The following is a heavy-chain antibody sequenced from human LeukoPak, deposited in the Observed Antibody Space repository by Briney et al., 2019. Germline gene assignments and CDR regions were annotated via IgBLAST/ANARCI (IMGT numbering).Heavy chain of an antibody. J-gene: IGHJ3*02. CDR1: GYSFTSYW. CDR2: IYPGDSDT. D-gene: IGHD2-2*01. V-gene: IGHV5-51*01. CDR3: ARGFLGYCSSTSCSTYDAFDI. Sequence: GESLKISCKGSGYSFTSYWIGWVRQMPGKGLEWMGIIYPGDSDTRYSPSFQGQVTISAAKSISTAYLQWSSLKASDTAMYYCARGFLGYCSSTSCSTYDAFDIWGQGTMVTVSS.